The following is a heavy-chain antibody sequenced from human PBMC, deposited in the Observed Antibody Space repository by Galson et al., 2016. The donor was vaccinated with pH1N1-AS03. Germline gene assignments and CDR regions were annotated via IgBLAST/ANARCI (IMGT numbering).Heavy chain of an antibody. CDR3: ARRHCTISDCYNKSYHFFDI. CDR2: IRQDGGER. D-gene: IGHD3-10*01. Sequence: SLRLSCADSGFDFSNYWMNWVRQAPGKGLEWVANIRQDGGERYYVDSVKGRFTISRDNTKNAVHLQMSNLRAEDTAVYYCARRHCTISDCYNKSYHFFDIWGRGTRVTVSS. CDR1: GFDFSNYW. J-gene: IGHJ3*02. V-gene: IGHV3-7*01.